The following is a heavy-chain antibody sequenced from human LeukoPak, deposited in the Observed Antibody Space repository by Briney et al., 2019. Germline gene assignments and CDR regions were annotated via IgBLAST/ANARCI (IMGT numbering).Heavy chain of an antibody. D-gene: IGHD2-15*01. V-gene: IGHV3-23*01. CDR1: GFTFSSYA. CDR3: ARTGRYCSGGNCYGGYYFDY. J-gene: IGHJ4*02. Sequence: GGSLRLSCAASGFTFSSYAMRWVRQAPGKGLEWVSAISSSGGTTYYADSVKGRFTISRDNSKNTLYLQMNSLRAEDTAVYYCARTGRYCSGGNCYGGYYFDYWGQGTLVTVS. CDR2: ISSSGGTT.